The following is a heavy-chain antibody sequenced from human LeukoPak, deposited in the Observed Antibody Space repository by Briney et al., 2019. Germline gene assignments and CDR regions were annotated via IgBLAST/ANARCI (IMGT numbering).Heavy chain of an antibody. Sequence: GGSLRLSCAASGFTFSSYSMNWVRQAPGKGLEWVSSISSSSSYIYYADSVKGRFTISRDNAKNSLYLQMNSLRAEDTAVYYCARNKKYCSSTSCPGLIDYWGQGTLVTVSS. J-gene: IGHJ4*02. CDR1: GFTFSSYS. D-gene: IGHD2-2*01. CDR2: ISSSSSYI. V-gene: IGHV3-21*01. CDR3: ARNKKYCSSTSCPGLIDY.